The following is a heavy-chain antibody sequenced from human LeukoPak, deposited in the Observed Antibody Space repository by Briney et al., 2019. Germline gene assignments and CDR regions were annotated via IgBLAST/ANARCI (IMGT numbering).Heavy chain of an antibody. CDR3: ATELRYFDWLFEKNAFDI. J-gene: IGHJ3*02. CDR1: GFTFSSYA. CDR2: ISGSGGST. D-gene: IGHD3-9*01. Sequence: GGSLRLSCAASGFTFSSYAMSWVRQAPGKGLEWVSAISGSGGSTYYADSVKGRFTISRDNSKNTLYLQMNSLRAEDTAVYYCATELRYFDWLFEKNAFDIWGQGTMVTVSS. V-gene: IGHV3-23*01.